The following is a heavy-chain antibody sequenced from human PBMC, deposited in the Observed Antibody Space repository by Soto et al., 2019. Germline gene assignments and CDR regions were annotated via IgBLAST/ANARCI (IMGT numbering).Heavy chain of an antibody. D-gene: IGHD3-10*01. CDR2: VYHTGTT. J-gene: IGHJ5*01. CDR1: GDSISSINW. CDR3: ARSSGFFANSFLGP. Sequence: QVQLQESGPGLVKPSGTLSLTCDVSGDSISSINWWIWVRQPPGKGLQWIGEVYHTGTTNYNPSLTRRVTISVDQSPDPFLPHVASGAAAGPALYFWARSSGFFANSFLGPWGQGTLVNGSS. V-gene: IGHV4-4*02.